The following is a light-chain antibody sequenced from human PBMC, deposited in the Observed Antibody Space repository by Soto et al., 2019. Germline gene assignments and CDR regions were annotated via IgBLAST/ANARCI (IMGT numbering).Light chain of an antibody. CDR2: AAS. CDR3: LQYNSYPFT. V-gene: IGKV1-5*01. J-gene: IGKJ5*01. CDR1: QSVSIW. Sequence: IPITQSPSTLSASEGDRVTLSCRASQSVSIWLAWYQQKPGKAPKRLIYAASSLQSGVPSRFSGSGSGTEFTLTISSLQPEDFATYYCLQYNSYPFTFGQGTRLEIK.